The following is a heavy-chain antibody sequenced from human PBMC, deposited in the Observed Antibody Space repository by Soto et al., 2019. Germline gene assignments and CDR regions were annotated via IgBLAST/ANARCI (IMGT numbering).Heavy chain of an antibody. CDR2: IYYSGST. V-gene: IGHV4-59*01. J-gene: IGHJ4*02. CDR1: GGSISSYY. D-gene: IGHD3-22*01. CDR3: AGSPYYYDSSGYLDY. Sequence: PSETLSLTCTVSGGSISSYYWSWIRQPPGKGLEWIGYIYYSGSTNYNPSLKSRVTISVDTSKNQFSLKLSSVTAADTAVYYCAGSPYYYDSSGYLDYWGQGTLVTVS.